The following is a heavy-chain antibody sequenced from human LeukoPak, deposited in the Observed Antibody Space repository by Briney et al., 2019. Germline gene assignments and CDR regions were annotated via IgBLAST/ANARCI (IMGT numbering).Heavy chain of an antibody. CDR1: GGSVSSSNFY. CDR2: IYYTGNT. V-gene: IGHV4-39*07. J-gene: IGHJ4*02. Sequence: SQTLSLTCTVSGGSVSSSNFYWAWIRQPPGKGLGWIGGIYYTGNTFYNPSLKSRGTLSIDTSKNQFSLKLTSVTAADTAVYYCASPSLMSGEPSYFDFWGQGTLVSVSA. CDR3: ASPSLMSGEPSYFDF. D-gene: IGHD4-17*01.